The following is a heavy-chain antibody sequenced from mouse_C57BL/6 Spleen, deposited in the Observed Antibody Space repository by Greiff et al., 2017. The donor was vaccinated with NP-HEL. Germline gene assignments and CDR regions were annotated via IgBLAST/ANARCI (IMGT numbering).Heavy chain of an antibody. CDR1: GFNIKDDY. V-gene: IGHV14-4*01. Sequence: VQLKQSGAELVRPGASVKLSCTASGFNIKDDYMHWVKQRPEQGLEWIGWIDPENGDTEYASKFQGKATITADTSSNTAYLQLSSLTSEDTAVYYCTLDGYYSLWGQGTTLTVSS. CDR2: IDPENGDT. J-gene: IGHJ2*01. D-gene: IGHD2-3*01. CDR3: TLDGYYSL.